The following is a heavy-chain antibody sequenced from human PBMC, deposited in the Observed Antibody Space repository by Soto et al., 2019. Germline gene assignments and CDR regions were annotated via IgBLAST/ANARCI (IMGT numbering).Heavy chain of an antibody. V-gene: IGHV1-69*08. D-gene: IGHD4-4*01. Sequence: QVQLVQSGAEVQKPGSSVKVSCKASGGTFSSYTISWVRQAPGQGREWMGRIIPILGIANYAQKFQGRVTITADKSTSAAYMELSSLRSEDTAVYYCAREGPLPGTTVTPVVGNWFDPWGQGTLVTVSS. CDR3: AREGPLPGTTVTPVVGNWFDP. J-gene: IGHJ5*02. CDR2: IIPILGIA. CDR1: GGTFSSYT.